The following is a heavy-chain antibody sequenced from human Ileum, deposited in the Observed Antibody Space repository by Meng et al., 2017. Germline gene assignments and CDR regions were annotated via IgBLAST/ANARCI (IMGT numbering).Heavy chain of an antibody. J-gene: IGHJ4*02. V-gene: IGHV4-4*02. D-gene: IGHD4/OR15-4a*01. CDR3: ARHGGYYQDF. CDR2: IDQSGNS. CDR1: SASVSAHSY. Sequence: QAQLPESDHRLLKPSDTLCLTSPVSSASVSAHSYWSWVRQPPGKGLAWIGQIDQSGNSYYSPSLKSRVTMSIDKSKNQFSLRLTSVTAADTAVYYCARHGGYYQDFWGQGTLVTVSS.